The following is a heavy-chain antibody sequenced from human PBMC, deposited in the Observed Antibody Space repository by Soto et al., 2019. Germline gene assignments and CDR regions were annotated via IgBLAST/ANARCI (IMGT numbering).Heavy chain of an antibody. D-gene: IGHD5-18*01. J-gene: IGHJ4*02. CDR2: IYHSGST. CDR3: ARVGYTSGHYFDY. Sequence: SETLSLTCAVSGGSISSSNWWSWVRQPPGKGLEWIGEIYHSGSTYYNMSLKSRVTISVDKSNNQFSLKLTSMTAADSAVYYCARVGYTSGHYFDYWGQGTLVTVS. V-gene: IGHV4-4*02. CDR1: GGSISSSNW.